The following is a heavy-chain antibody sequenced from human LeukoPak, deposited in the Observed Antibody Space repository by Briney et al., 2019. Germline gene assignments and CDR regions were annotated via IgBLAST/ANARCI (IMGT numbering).Heavy chain of an antibody. D-gene: IGHD5-12*01. Sequence: GGSLRLSCAASGFSFDDYAMHWVRQAPGKGLEWVSGISWNSGDIDYADSVKGRFTISRDNAKNSLYLQMNSLRAEDTALYYCAKYSGYDHYFDYWGQGTLVTVSS. CDR3: AKYSGYDHYFDY. CDR1: GFSFDDYA. CDR2: ISWNSGDI. V-gene: IGHV3-9*01. J-gene: IGHJ4*02.